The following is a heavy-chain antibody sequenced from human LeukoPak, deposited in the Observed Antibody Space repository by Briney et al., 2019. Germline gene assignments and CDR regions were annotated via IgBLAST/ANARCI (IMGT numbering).Heavy chain of an antibody. Sequence: PSETLSLTCTVSGGSVSSGGYYWSWIRQHPGKGLEWIGYIYYSGSTYYNPSLKSRVTISVDTSKNQFSLKLSSVTAADTAVYYCARHYYYDSSGYYYYFDYWGQGTLVTVSS. CDR3: ARHYYYDSSGYYYYFDY. J-gene: IGHJ4*02. CDR1: GGSVSSGGYY. D-gene: IGHD3-22*01. CDR2: IYYSGST. V-gene: IGHV4-39*01.